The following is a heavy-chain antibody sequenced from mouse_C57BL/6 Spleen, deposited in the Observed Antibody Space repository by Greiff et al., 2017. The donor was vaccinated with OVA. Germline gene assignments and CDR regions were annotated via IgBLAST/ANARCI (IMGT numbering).Heavy chain of an antibody. J-gene: IGHJ1*03. CDR3: ARDRTTVVAKEYFDV. Sequence: EVKLMESGGGLVKPGGSLKLSCAASGFTFSSYAMSWVRQTPEKRLEWVATISDGGSYTSYPDNVKGRFTISRDNAKNNLYLQMSHLKTEDTAMYYCARDRTTVVAKEYFDVWGTGTTVTVSS. CDR2: ISDGGSYT. CDR1: GFTFSSYA. D-gene: IGHD1-1*01. V-gene: IGHV5-4*01.